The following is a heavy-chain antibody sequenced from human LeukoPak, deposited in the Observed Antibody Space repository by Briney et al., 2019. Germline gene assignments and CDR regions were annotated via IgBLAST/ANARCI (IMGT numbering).Heavy chain of an antibody. CDR1: GFTFSSYW. V-gene: IGHV3-23*01. CDR3: ALHWSYDYWSEPFEF. D-gene: IGHD3-3*01. CDR2: IGGSGAGT. Sequence: PGGSLRLSCAASGFTFSSYWMSWVRQAPGKRLEWVSGIGGSGAGTYYGDSVKGRFTISRDNSKNTLWLQMNSLRAEDTALYYCALHWSYDYWSEPFEFRGQGTMVAVSS. J-gene: IGHJ3*01.